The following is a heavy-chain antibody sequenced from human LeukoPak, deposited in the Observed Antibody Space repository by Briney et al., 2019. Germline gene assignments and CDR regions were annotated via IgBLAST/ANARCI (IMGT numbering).Heavy chain of an antibody. D-gene: IGHD3-22*01. V-gene: IGHV3-21*01. Sequence: GGSLRLSCAASGFTFSSYSMNWVRQAPGKGLEWVSSISSSSSYIYYADSVKGRFTISRDNAKNSLYLQMNSLRAEDTAVYYCAREVLGYYYDSSNDAFDIWGQGTMVTVSS. J-gene: IGHJ3*02. CDR2: ISSSSSYI. CDR3: AREVLGYYYDSSNDAFDI. CDR1: GFTFSSYS.